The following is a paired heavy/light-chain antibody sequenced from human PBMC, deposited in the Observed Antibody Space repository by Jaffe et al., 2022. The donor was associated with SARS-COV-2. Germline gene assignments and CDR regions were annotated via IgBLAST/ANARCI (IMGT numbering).Heavy chain of an antibody. V-gene: IGHV4-39*01. J-gene: IGHJ2*01. CDR2: IYYRGST. CDR3: ARRGNCRGASCYLDWHFDL. CDR1: GGSINSNNYY. D-gene: IGHD2-15*01. Sequence: QLQLQESGPGLVRPSETLSLTCTVSGGSINSNNYYWGWLRQPPGEGLQWIGTIYYRGSTYYNPSLKSRVTISVDTSKNQFSLKLTSVTAADTAVYYCARRGNCRGASCYLDWHFDLWGRGTLVTVSS.
Light chain of an antibody. Sequence: SYELTQPPSVSVSPGQTARITCSGDALPNQYAYWYQLRPGQAPVLVIYKDSERPSGIPERFSGSGSGTTVTLTISGVQAEDEADYYCQSADSSGTYVFGTGTKVTVL. CDR2: KDS. CDR1: ALPNQY. V-gene: IGLV3-25*03. J-gene: IGLJ1*01. CDR3: QSADSSGTYV.